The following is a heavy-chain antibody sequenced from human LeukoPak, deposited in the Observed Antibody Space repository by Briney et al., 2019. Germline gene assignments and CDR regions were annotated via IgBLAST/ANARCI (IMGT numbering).Heavy chain of an antibody. CDR3: ARDPRGVGAAGTLCFDY. J-gene: IGHJ4*02. D-gene: IGHD6-13*01. Sequence: ASVKVSCKASGYTFTSYYMHWVRQAPGQGLEWMGIINPSGGSTSYAQKLQGRVTMTRDTSTSTVYMELNSLRSEDTAVYYCARDPRGVGAAGTLCFDYWGQGTLVTVSS. CDR2: INPSGGST. CDR1: GYTFTSYY. V-gene: IGHV1-46*01.